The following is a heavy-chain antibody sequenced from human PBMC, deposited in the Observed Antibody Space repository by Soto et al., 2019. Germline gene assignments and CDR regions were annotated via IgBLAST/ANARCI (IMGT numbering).Heavy chain of an antibody. V-gene: IGHV3-30*18. CDR1: GFTFSSYG. CDR3: AKIGSTPFDLVVVVADDAFDI. CDR2: ISYDGSNK. J-gene: IGHJ3*02. Sequence: QVQLVESGGGVVQPGRSLRLSCAASGFTFSSYGMHWVRQAPGKGLEWVAVISYDGSNKYYADSVKGRFTISRDNSKKPLYLQMNSLRAEDTAVYYCAKIGSTPFDLVVVVADDAFDIWGQGTMVTVSS. D-gene: IGHD2-15*01.